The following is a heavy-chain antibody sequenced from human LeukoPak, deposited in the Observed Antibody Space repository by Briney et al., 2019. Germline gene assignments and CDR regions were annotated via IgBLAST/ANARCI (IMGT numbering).Heavy chain of an antibody. Sequence: SETLSLTCTVSGGSISSSSYYWGWIRQPPGKGLEWIGGIYYSGSTYYNPSLKSRVTISVDTSKNQFSLKLSSVTAADTAVYYCARHSSIVGATVDYWGQGTLVTVSS. CDR3: ARHSSIVGATVDY. CDR1: GGSISSSSYY. J-gene: IGHJ4*02. D-gene: IGHD1-26*01. CDR2: IYYSGST. V-gene: IGHV4-39*01.